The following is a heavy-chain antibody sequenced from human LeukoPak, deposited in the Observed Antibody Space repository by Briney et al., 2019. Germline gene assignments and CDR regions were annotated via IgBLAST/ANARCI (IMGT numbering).Heavy chain of an antibody. Sequence: AGRSLRLSCVGSGFSLDDYAMHWVRPVPGEGLEWVSSISWDSGNQAYTDSVKGRFTISRDNDKNSLYLQMNSLRPEDTALYYCVKDMGFDLLKDAFHVWGQGTLVTVSS. CDR1: GFSLDDYA. CDR2: ISWDSGNQ. CDR3: VKDMGFDLLKDAFHV. D-gene: IGHD3-9*01. J-gene: IGHJ3*01. V-gene: IGHV3-9*01.